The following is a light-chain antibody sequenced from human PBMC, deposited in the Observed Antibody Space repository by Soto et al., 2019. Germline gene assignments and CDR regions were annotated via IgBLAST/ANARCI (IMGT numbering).Light chain of an antibody. Sequence: DIQMTQSPSTLSASVGDRVTITCRASQSISSWLAWYQQKPGKAPKLLIYDASSLESGVPSRFSGSGSGTEFTLTISSLQPDDFATYYCQRYNSWTFGQGTKLEIK. CDR2: DAS. V-gene: IGKV1-5*01. CDR1: QSISSW. CDR3: QRYNSWT. J-gene: IGKJ2*01.